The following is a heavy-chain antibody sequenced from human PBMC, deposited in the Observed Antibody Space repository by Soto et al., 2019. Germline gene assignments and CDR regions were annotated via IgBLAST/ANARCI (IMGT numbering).Heavy chain of an antibody. CDR1: GLTFNKAW. CDR2: IKSETDGGTT. V-gene: IGHV3-15*07. Sequence: GGSLRLSCVASGLTFNKAWMNWVRQAPGKGLEWVGRIKSETDGGTTDYVAPVKGRFTISRDDSKNTLYLQMNSLQTEDTAVNYCTTQYYDSSGLLTWGRGTLVTVSS. J-gene: IGHJ5*02. CDR3: TTQYYDSSGLLT. D-gene: IGHD3-22*01.